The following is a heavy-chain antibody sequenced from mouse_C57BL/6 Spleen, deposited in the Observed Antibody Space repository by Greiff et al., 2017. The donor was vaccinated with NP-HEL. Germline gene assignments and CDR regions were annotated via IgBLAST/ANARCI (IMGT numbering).Heavy chain of an antibody. CDR2: INPSNGGT. CDR3: AREGDYYYGSSLYYYAMDY. V-gene: IGHV1-53*01. D-gene: IGHD1-1*01. CDR1: GYTFTSYW. Sequence: QVQLQQPGTELVKPGASVKLSCKASGYTFTSYWMHWVKQRPGQGLEWIGNINPSNGGTNYNEKFKSKATLTVDKSSSTAYMQLSSLTSEDSAVYYCAREGDYYYGSSLYYYAMDYWGQGTSVTVSS. J-gene: IGHJ4*01.